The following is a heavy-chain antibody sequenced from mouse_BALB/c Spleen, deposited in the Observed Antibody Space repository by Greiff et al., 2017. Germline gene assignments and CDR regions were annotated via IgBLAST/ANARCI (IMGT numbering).Heavy chain of an antibody. J-gene: IGHJ4*01. CDR1: GFTFSSFG. V-gene: IGHV5-17*02. CDR2: ISSGSSTI. D-gene: IGHD2-14*01. Sequence: EVKLVESGGGLVQPGGSRKLSCAASGFTFSSFGMHWVRQAPEKGLEWVAYISSGSSTIYYADTVKGRFTISRDNPKNTLFLQMTSLRSEDTAMYYCARWRYDNYAMDYWGQGTSVTVSS. CDR3: ARWRYDNYAMDY.